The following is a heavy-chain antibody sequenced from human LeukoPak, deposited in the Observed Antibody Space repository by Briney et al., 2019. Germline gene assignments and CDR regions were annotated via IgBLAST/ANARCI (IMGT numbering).Heavy chain of an antibody. CDR2: ISWNSGSI. J-gene: IGHJ4*02. CDR1: GFTFDDYA. V-gene: IGHV3-9*01. Sequence: PGRSLRLSCAASGFTFDDYAMHRVRQAPGKGLEWVSGISWNSGSIGYADSVKGRFTISRDNAKNSLYLQMNSLRAEDTALYYCAKDARIAVIGYYFDYWGQGTLVTVSS. D-gene: IGHD6-19*01. CDR3: AKDARIAVIGYYFDY.